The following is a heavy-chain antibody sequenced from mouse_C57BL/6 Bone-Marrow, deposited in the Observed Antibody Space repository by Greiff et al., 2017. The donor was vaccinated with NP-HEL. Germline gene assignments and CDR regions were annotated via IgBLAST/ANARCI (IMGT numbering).Heavy chain of an antibody. J-gene: IGHJ4*01. CDR3: ASGGVFYYYAMDY. CDR1: GFTFTDYY. CDR2: IRNKANGYTT. V-gene: IGHV7-3*01. Sequence: EVQRVESGGGLVQPGGSLSLSCAASGFTFTDYYMSWVRQPPGKALEWLGFIRNKANGYTTEYSASVKGRFTISRDNSQSILYLQMNALRAEDSATYYCASGGVFYYYAMDYWGQGTSVTVSS.